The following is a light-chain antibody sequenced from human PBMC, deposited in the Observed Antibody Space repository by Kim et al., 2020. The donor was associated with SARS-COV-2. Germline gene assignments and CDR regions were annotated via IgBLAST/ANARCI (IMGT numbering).Light chain of an antibody. CDR2: DAS. CDR3: QQYDTIGIT. J-gene: IGKJ5*01. V-gene: IGKV1-33*01. Sequence: AYVGDRVTITCQASQDISDSLNWYQQRPGKVPKLLIYDASNLETGVPSRFTGSGSGTDFTLTISGLQPEDIATYYCQQYDTIGITFGQGTRLEIK. CDR1: QDISDS.